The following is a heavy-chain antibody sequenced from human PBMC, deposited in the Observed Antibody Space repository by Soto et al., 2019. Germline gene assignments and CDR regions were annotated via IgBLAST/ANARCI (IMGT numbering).Heavy chain of an antibody. V-gene: IGHV3-23*01. J-gene: IGHJ4*02. CDR3: AKDPVRDRLPYDSSGYYAGY. Sequence: VGSLRLSCAASGFTFSSYAMSWVCQAPGKGLEWVSAISGSGGSTYYADSVKGRFTISRDNSKNTLYLQMNSLRAEDTAVYYCAKDPVRDRLPYDSSGYYAGYWGQGTLVTVSS. CDR2: ISGSGGST. CDR1: GFTFSSYA. D-gene: IGHD3-22*01.